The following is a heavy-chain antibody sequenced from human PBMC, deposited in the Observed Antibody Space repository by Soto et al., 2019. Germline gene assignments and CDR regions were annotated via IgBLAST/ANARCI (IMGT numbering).Heavy chain of an antibody. J-gene: IGHJ3*02. V-gene: IGHV5-51*01. CDR3: ATAYRGWLLSDAFDI. Sequence: PGESLKISCKGSGYSFTSYWIGWVRQMPGKGLEWMGIIYPGDSDTRYSPSFQGQVTISADKSISTAYLQWSSLKASDTAMYYCATAYRGWLLSDAFDIWGQGTMVTVSS. D-gene: IGHD3-3*01. CDR1: GYSFTSYW. CDR2: IYPGDSDT.